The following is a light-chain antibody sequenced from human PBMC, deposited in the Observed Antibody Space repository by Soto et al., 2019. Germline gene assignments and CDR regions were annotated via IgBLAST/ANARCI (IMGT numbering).Light chain of an antibody. CDR2: KAS. CDR3: QQYNSYKT. CDR1: QSISSW. J-gene: IGKJ1*01. Sequence: DIQMTQSPSTLSASVGDRVTITCRASQSISSWLAWYQQKPGKAPKLLIYKASSLESGVPSRFSGSGSGTEFTLTISSLQPDDFATYYCQQYNSYKTFGQGNKVDIK. V-gene: IGKV1-5*03.